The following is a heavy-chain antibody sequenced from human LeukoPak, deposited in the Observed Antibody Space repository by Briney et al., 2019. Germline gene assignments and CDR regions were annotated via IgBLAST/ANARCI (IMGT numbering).Heavy chain of an antibody. Sequence: SETLSLTCTVSGGSISSSSYYWGWIRQPPGKGLEWIGSIYYSGSTYYNPSLKSRVTMSVDTSKNQFSLKLSSVTAADTAVYYCARDRSGFDPWGQGTLVTVSS. CDR1: GGSISSSSYY. CDR3: ARDRSGFDP. J-gene: IGHJ5*02. CDR2: IYYSGST. V-gene: IGHV4-39*07.